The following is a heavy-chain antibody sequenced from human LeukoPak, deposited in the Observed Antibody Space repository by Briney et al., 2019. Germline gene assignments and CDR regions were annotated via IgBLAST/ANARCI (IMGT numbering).Heavy chain of an antibody. Sequence: SETLSLTCTVSGGSINTGDYYWTWIRQPPGKGLEWIGSLFYTGNTYYNPSLKTRVTISIDTSKNQFSLKLTSVTAADTAVYYCARENIVSTRDFDYWGQGTLVTVSS. CDR1: GGSINTGDYY. V-gene: IGHV4-39*07. J-gene: IGHJ4*02. CDR3: ARENIVSTRDFDY. D-gene: IGHD5/OR15-5a*01. CDR2: LFYTGNT.